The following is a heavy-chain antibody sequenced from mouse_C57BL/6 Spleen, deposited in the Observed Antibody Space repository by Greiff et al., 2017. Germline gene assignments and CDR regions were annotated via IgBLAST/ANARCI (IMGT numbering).Heavy chain of an antibody. CDR1: GHTFTDYE. J-gene: IGHJ3*01. CDR3: TRPPFAY. V-gene: IGHV1-15*01. CDR2: IDPETGGT. Sequence: QVQLKESGAELVRPGASVTLSCKASGHTFTDYEMHWVKQTPVHGLEWIGAIDPETGGTAYNQKFKGKAILTADKSSSTAYMELRSLTSEDSAVYYCTRPPFAYWGQGTLVTVSA.